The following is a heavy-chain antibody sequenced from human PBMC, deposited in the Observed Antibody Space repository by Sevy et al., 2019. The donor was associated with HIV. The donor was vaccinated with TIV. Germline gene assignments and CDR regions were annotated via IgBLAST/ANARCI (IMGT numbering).Heavy chain of an antibody. J-gene: IGHJ3*02. V-gene: IGHV4-38-2*02. Sequence: SETLSLTCAVSGYSISSGYYWGWIRQPPGKGLEWIGSIYHSGSTYYNPSLKSRVTISVDTSKNQFSLKLSCVTAADTAVYYCARDQLYCSSTSCYFHAFDIWGQGTMVTVSS. CDR1: GYSISSGYY. CDR3: ARDQLYCSSTSCYFHAFDI. D-gene: IGHD2-2*01. CDR2: IYHSGST.